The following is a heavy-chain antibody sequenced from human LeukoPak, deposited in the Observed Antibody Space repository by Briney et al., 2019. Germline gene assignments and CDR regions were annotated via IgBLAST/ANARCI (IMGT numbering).Heavy chain of an antibody. V-gene: IGHV3-74*01. CDR3: ARALAYYYYYMDV. J-gene: IGHJ6*03. Sequence: GGSLRLSCAASGFTFSSYWMHWVRQAPGKGLVWVSRINSDGSSTSYADSVKGRFTISRDNAKNTLHLQMNSLRAEDTAVYYCARALAYYYYYMDVWGKGTTVTVSS. CDR1: GFTFSSYW. CDR2: INSDGSST.